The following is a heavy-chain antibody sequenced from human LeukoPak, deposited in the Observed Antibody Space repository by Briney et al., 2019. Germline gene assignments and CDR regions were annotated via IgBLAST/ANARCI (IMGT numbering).Heavy chain of an antibody. CDR2: ISSRGSTI. Sequence: PRGSLRLSSADPGFTLSSYKMNSVRQAPGKGLGWVSYISSRGSTIYYADSVKGRFTISRDNAKNSLYLQITSLRAEDTALYYCAKEGSLGYYYDYMDVWGKGTTVTVSS. V-gene: IGHV3-48*03. D-gene: IGHD7-27*01. J-gene: IGHJ6*03. CDR1: GFTLSSYK. CDR3: AKEGSLGYYYDYMDV.